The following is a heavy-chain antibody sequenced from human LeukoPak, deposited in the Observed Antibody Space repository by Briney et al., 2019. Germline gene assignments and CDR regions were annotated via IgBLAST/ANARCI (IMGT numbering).Heavy chain of an antibody. CDR2: INQSGST. J-gene: IGHJ2*01. D-gene: IGHD6-13*01. Sequence: SETLSLTCAVSGGSFSGYYRSWIRQPPGKGLEWIGEINQSGSTTYNPFLKSRVTISGDKSKNRFSLKLSSVTAADTAVYYCARVLPESSSWFRYFDLWGRGTLVTVSS. CDR1: GGSFSGYY. V-gene: IGHV4-34*01. CDR3: ARVLPESSSWFRYFDL.